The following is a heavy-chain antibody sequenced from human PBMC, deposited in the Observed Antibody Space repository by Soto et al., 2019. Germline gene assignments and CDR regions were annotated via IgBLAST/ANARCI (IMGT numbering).Heavy chain of an antibody. CDR1: GFPFRNAW. V-gene: IGHV3-15*01. D-gene: IGHD3-22*01. CDR3: TTDPIFLRITMTVVVNHDAMDV. CDR2: IQSKADGGAT. Sequence: GGSLRLSCAASGFPFRNAWMSLVRQSPGKGLEWLGRIQSKADGGATDYAAPVKGRFTISRDDSKNTLYLQMNSLKTEDTAVYYCTTDPIFLRITMTVVVNHDAMDVWGQGNTVTVSS. J-gene: IGHJ6*02.